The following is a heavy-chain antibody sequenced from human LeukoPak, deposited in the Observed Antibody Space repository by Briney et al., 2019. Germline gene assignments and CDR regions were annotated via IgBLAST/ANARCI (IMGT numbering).Heavy chain of an antibody. CDR3: ARATPGGLHGYSFDY. CDR1: GYTFKNYD. V-gene: IGHV1-8*02. Sequence: KXSCKASGYTFKNYDINWVRQATGQGLEWMGWMNPNSGNTGFAQKFQDRVSMTRDTSINTAYMELTSLRSGDTAVYYCARATPGGLHGYSFDYWGQGTVVTVYS. D-gene: IGHD5-24*01. CDR2: MNPNSGNT. J-gene: IGHJ4*02.